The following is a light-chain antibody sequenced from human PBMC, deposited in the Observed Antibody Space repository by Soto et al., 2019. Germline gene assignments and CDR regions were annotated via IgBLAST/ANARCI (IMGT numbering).Light chain of an antibody. Sequence: EIVLTQSPATLSLSPGERATLSCRASQSVNVFLAWYQQKPGQAPRLLIYDASKRATGIPARFSGSVSGTDFTLTISSLDPEDSAVYYCQLRGNWPSLPFVGVTKVEI. V-gene: IGKV3-11*01. CDR1: QSVNVF. J-gene: IGKJ4*01. CDR2: DAS. CDR3: QLRGNWPSLP.